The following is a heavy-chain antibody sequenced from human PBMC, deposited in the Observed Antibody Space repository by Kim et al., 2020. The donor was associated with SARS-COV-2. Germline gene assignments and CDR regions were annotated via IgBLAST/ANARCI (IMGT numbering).Heavy chain of an antibody. Sequence: YYADSVKGRFTISRDNAKNSLYLQMNSLRAEDTAVYYCARGGYYYYGMDVWGQGTTVTVSS. J-gene: IGHJ6*02. CDR3: ARGGYYYYGMDV. V-gene: IGHV3-21*01.